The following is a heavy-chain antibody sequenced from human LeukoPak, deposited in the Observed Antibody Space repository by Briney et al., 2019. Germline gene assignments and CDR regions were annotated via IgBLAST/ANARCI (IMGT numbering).Heavy chain of an antibody. CDR2: ISSSSSYI. Sequence: PGGSLRLSCAASGFTFSSYSMNWVRQAPGEGLEWVSSISSSSSYIYYADSVKGRFTISRDNAKNSLYLQMNSLRAEDTAVYYCARDNYGDYIIDYWGQGTLVTVSS. CDR1: GFTFSSYS. J-gene: IGHJ4*02. CDR3: ARDNYGDYIIDY. D-gene: IGHD4-17*01. V-gene: IGHV3-21*01.